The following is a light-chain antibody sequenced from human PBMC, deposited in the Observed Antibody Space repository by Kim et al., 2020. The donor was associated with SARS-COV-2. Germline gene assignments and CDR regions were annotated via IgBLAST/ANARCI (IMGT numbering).Light chain of an antibody. CDR1: NIGSKS. CDR2: YDS. V-gene: IGLV3-21*04. Sequence: SYVLTQPPSVSVAPGKTARITCGGNNIGSKSVHWYQQKPGQAPVLVIYYDSDRPSGIPERFSGSNSGNTATLTISRVEAGDEADYDCQVWDSSSDHWVFGGGTQLTVL. J-gene: IGLJ3*02. CDR3: QVWDSSSDHWV.